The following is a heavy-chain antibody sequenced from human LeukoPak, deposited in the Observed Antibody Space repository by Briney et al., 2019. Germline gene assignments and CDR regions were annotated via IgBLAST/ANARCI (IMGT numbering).Heavy chain of an antibody. J-gene: IGHJ4*02. D-gene: IGHD3-9*01. CDR1: GYTFTGYY. CDR2: INPNSGGT. Sequence: GASVKVSCKASGYTFTGYYMHWVRQAPGQGLEWMGWINPNSGGTNYAQKFQGWVTMTRDTSISTAYMELSRLRSDDTAVYYCARSKDLRLDDIYYWGQGTLVTVSS. CDR3: ARSKDLRLDDIYY. V-gene: IGHV1-2*04.